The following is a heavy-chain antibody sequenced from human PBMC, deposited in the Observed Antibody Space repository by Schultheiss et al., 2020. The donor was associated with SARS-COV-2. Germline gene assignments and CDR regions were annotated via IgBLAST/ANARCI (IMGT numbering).Heavy chain of an antibody. J-gene: IGHJ6*02. Sequence: GGSLRLSCAASGFTFSNYAMSWVRQAPGKGLEWVSVVGGSGGRTYYADSVKGRFTISRDNSKNTLYLQMNSLRAEDTAVYYCARSGLWFGELSHYYYYGMDVWGQGTTVTVSS. D-gene: IGHD3-10*01. CDR2: VGGSGGRT. CDR1: GFTFSNYA. V-gene: IGHV3-23*01. CDR3: ARSGLWFGELSHYYYYGMDV.